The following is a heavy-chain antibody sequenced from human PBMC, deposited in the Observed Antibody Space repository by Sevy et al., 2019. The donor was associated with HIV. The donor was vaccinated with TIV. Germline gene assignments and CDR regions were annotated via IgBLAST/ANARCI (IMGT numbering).Heavy chain of an antibody. CDR3: ARERLVSAGGYYNYYFGMDV. J-gene: IGHJ6*02. D-gene: IGHD3-3*01. CDR2: IYSGDTGGST. Sequence: GGSLRLSCAASGFDVNENYMSWVRQAPGKGLEWVSIIYSGDTGGSTYYADSVKGRLTIYRDNSQKTLYLQINSLRPEDTAVYYCARERLVSAGGYYNYYFGMDVWGQGTTVTVSS. V-gene: IGHV3-53*01. CDR1: GFDVNENY.